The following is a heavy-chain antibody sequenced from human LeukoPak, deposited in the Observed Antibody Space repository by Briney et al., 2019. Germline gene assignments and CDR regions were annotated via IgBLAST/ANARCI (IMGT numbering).Heavy chain of an antibody. CDR2: ISYDGSNK. Sequence: PGGSLRLSCAASGFTFSSYAMHWVRQAPGKGLEWVAVISYDGSNKYYADSVKGRFTISRDNSKNTLYLQMNSLRAEDTAVYYCARIDSVGARYHDAFDIWGQGTMVTVSS. D-gene: IGHD1-26*01. CDR3: ARIDSVGARYHDAFDI. V-gene: IGHV3-30*14. CDR1: GFTFSSYA. J-gene: IGHJ3*02.